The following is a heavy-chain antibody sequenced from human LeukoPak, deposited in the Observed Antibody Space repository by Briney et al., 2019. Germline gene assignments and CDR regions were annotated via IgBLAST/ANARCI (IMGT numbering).Heavy chain of an antibody. CDR2: IYTSGST. D-gene: IGHD6-19*01. V-gene: IGHV4-4*07. CDR1: GNSFGDYY. J-gene: IGHJ3*02. Sequence: SETLSLTCTVSGNSFGDYYWSWIRQPAGKGLEWIGRIYTSGSTTYNPSLKSRVTMSVDTSKSQFSLNLMSVTAADTAVYYCARARGIAVAGTRDAFDIWGQGTMVTVSS. CDR3: ARARGIAVAGTRDAFDI.